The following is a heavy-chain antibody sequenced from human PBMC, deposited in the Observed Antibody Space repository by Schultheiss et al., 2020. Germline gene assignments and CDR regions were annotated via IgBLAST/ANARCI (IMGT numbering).Heavy chain of an antibody. J-gene: IGHJ4*02. CDR2: LSSDGLNP. CDR1: GSSFSNSV. V-gene: IGHV3-30-3*01. D-gene: IGHD3-22*01. Sequence: GGSLRLSCAASGSSFSNSVMHWVRQSPGKRLEWVAVLSSDGLNPNYADSVKGRFTISRDTSKKTVYLQMASLRPEDTAFYYCAREGQSSGHCGCFDYWGQGAPVTVYS. CDR3: AREGQSSGHCGCFDY.